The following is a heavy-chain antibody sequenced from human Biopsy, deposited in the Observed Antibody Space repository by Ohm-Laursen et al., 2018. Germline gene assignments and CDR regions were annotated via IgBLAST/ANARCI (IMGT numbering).Heavy chain of an antibody. CDR2: IRSTGGST. Sequence: SLRLSCTAFGFTFSSYAMSWVRQAPGKGLEWVSAIRSTGGSTYYANSVKGRFTTSRDNSKNILFLQVNNLRAEDTAIYYCTKADDFWSPEGYYYYFSGMDVWGQGTTVTVSS. CDR3: TKADDFWSPEGYYYYFSGMDV. CDR1: GFTFSSYA. V-gene: IGHV3-23*01. D-gene: IGHD3-3*01. J-gene: IGHJ6*02.